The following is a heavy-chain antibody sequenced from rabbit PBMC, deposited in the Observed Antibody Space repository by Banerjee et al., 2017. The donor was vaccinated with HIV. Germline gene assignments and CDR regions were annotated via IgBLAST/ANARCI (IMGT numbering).Heavy chain of an antibody. CDR1: GFSFSGAYW. CDR2: IETGSSGST. V-gene: IGHV1S40*01. Sequence: QSLEESGGDLVKPGASLTLTCTASGFSFSGAYWICWVRQAPGKGLEWIACIETGSSGSTYYASWAKGRFTISKTSSTTVTLQMTSLTAADTATYFCAREYAVDGNYGYAAFDSWGPGTLVTVS. J-gene: IGHJ2*01. D-gene: IGHD6-1*01. CDR3: AREYAVDGNYGYAAFDS.